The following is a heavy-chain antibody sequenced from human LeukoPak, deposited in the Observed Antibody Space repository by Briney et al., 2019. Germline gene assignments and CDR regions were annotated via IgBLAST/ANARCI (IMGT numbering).Heavy chain of an antibody. J-gene: IGHJ3*02. V-gene: IGHV3-30*18. CDR2: ISYDGNHK. CDR1: GFTFSDYG. CDR3: TKDDAYSSSWYACDI. D-gene: IGHD6-13*01. Sequence: GGSLRLSCAASGFTFSDYGMHWVRQAPGKGLEWVAVISYDGNHKYYTDSVKGRFTISRDNSKSTLYLQMSSLRAEDTAVYYCTKDDAYSSSWYACDIWGQGTMVTVSS.